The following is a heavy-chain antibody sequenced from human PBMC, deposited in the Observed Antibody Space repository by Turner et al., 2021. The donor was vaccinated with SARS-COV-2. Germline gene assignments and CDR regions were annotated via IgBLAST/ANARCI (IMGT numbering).Heavy chain of an antibody. Sequence: EVHLVESGGGLVQPGGSLRLSCAASGFAVSNNYMSWVRQVAGKGLEWVSLIYSGGSTYYADSVTGRFTISRDNSKNTLYHQMNSLRAEDTAVYYCATRMTTLPQWGQGTLVTVSS. J-gene: IGHJ4*02. CDR2: IYSGGST. CDR3: ATRMTTLPQ. CDR1: GFAVSNNY. V-gene: IGHV3-66*01. D-gene: IGHD4-17*01.